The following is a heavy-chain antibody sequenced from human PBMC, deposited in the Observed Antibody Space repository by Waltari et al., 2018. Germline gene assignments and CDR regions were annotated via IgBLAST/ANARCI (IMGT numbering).Heavy chain of an antibody. CDR3: ARGRDGFGFDY. J-gene: IGHJ4*02. D-gene: IGHD3-16*01. Sequence: QVQLVQSGAEVKKPGASVKVSCKASGYTFTSYYMHWVRQAPGQGLEWMGGIIPIFGTANYAQKFQGRVTITTDESTSTAYMELSSLRSEDTAVYYCARGRDGFGFDYWGQGTLVTVSS. V-gene: IGHV1-69*01. CDR1: GYTFTSYY. CDR2: IIPIFGTA.